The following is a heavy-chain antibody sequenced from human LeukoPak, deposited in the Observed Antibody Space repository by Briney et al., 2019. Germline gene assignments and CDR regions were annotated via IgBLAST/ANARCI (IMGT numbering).Heavy chain of an antibody. D-gene: IGHD6-6*01. J-gene: IGHJ5*02. CDR2: IYHSGST. V-gene: IGHV4-38-2*02. Sequence: PSKTLSLTCTVSGYSISSGYYWGWIRQPPGKGLEWIGSIYHSGSTYYNPSLKSRVTISVDTSKNQFSLKLSSVTAADTAVYYCARDRSSSSFDPWGQGTLVTVSS. CDR1: GYSISSGYY. CDR3: ARDRSSSSFDP.